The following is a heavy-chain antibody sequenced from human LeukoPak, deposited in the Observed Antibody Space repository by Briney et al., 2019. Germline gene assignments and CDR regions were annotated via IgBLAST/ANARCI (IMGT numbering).Heavy chain of an antibody. Sequence: GGSLRLSCAACRFTLTTYAMSWVRQAPGKGLEWVSVISGSGGSAYYADSVKGRFTISRDNSKNTLYLRMNSLRAEDTAVYYCAKDSIYVWGSYRYFDYWGQGTLVTVSS. D-gene: IGHD3-16*02. J-gene: IGHJ4*03. CDR3: AKDSIYVWGSYRYFDY. V-gene: IGHV3-23*01. CDR2: ISGSGGSA. CDR1: RFTLTTYA.